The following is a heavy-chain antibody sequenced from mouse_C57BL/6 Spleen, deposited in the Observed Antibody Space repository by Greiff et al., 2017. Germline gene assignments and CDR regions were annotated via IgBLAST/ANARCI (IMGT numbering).Heavy chain of an antibody. Sequence: EVQGVESGPELVKPGASVTMSCKASGYTFTDYNMHWVKQSHGKSLEWIGYINPNNGGTSYNQKFKGKATLTVNKSSSTAYMELRSLTSEDSAVYYCARDGSSGAWFAYWGQGTLVTVSA. V-gene: IGHV1-22*01. J-gene: IGHJ3*01. D-gene: IGHD1-1*01. CDR1: GYTFTDYN. CDR3: ARDGSSGAWFAY. CDR2: INPNNGGT.